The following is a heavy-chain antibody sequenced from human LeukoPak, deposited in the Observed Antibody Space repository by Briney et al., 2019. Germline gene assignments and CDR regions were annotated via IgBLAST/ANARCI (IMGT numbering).Heavy chain of an antibody. Sequence: ASVEVSCKASGGTFSSYTISWVRQAPGQGLEWMGRIIPILGIANYAQKFQGRVTITADKSTSTAYMELSSLRSEDTAVYYCARGTVVVPADYWGQGTLVTVSS. CDR1: GGTFSSYT. CDR2: IIPILGIA. CDR3: ARGTVVVPADY. D-gene: IGHD2-2*01. V-gene: IGHV1-69*02. J-gene: IGHJ4*02.